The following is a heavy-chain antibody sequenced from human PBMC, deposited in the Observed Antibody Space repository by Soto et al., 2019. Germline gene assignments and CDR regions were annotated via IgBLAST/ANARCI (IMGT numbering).Heavy chain of an antibody. CDR2: ISPSSTDT. J-gene: IGHJ3*01. CDR3: ARDQLYYNDISGRPLNAFDV. V-gene: IGHV3-11*06. Sequence: TGGSLRLSCAASGFTFSGHYMNWIRQAPGKGPEWLSYISPSSTDTNYADSVKGRFTISRDNAKNSLYLQMNSLRAEDTAVYYCARDQLYYNDISGRPLNAFDVWGQGTMVTVSS. D-gene: IGHD3-22*01. CDR1: GFTFSGHY.